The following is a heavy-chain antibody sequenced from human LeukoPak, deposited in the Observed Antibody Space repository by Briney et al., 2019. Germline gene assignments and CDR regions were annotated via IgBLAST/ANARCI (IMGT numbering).Heavy chain of an antibody. CDR3: ARPLGYCSSTSCYRRFDP. CDR2: INHSGST. J-gene: IGHJ5*02. D-gene: IGHD2-2*01. CDR1: GGSFSGYY. Sequence: SETLSLTCAVYGGSFSGYYWSWIRQPPGKGLEWIGEINHSGSTNYNPSLKSRVTISVDTSKNQFSLKLSSVTAADTAVYYCARPLGYCSSTSCYRRFDPWGQGTLVTVSS. V-gene: IGHV4-34*01.